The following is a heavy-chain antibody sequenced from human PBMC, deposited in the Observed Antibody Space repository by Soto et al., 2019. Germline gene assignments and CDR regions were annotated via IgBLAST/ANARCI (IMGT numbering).Heavy chain of an antibody. Sequence: QVQLVQSGAEVKKPGASVKVSCKASGYTFTSYNINWVRQATGQGLEWMGWMNPNSGNTGYAQKCQGRVTMTRNTSISTAYMELSSLRSEDTAVYYCAGERTGTTSMDVWGQGTTVTVSS. CDR2: MNPNSGNT. J-gene: IGHJ6*02. D-gene: IGHD1-1*01. CDR3: AGERTGTTSMDV. CDR1: GYTFTSYN. V-gene: IGHV1-8*01.